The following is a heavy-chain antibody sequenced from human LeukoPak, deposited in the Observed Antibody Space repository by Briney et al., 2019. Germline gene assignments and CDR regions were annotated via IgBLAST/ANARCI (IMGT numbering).Heavy chain of an antibody. CDR1: GGSISSSSYY. D-gene: IGHD3-22*01. V-gene: IGHV4-39*07. CDR3: ARDRYYYDSSGYRFDY. Sequence: PSETLSLTCTVSGGSISSSSYYWGWIRQPPGKGLEWIGSIYYSGSTYYNPSLKSRVTMSVDTSKNQFSLKLSSVTAADTAVYYCARDRYYYDSSGYRFDYWGQGTLVTVSS. J-gene: IGHJ4*02. CDR2: IYYSGST.